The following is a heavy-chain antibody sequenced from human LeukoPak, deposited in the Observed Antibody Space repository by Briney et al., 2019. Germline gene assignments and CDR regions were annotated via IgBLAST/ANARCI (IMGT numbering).Heavy chain of an antibody. V-gene: IGHV4-39*07. Sequence: SETLSLTCTVSGGSISSSSYYWGWIRQPPGKGLEWIGSIYYSGSTYYNPSLKSRVTISVDTSKNQFSLKLSSVTAADTAVYYCARLPHDYGDYVLDYWGQGTLVTVSS. CDR3: ARLPHDYGDYVLDY. J-gene: IGHJ4*02. CDR1: GGSISSSSYY. CDR2: IYYSGST. D-gene: IGHD4-17*01.